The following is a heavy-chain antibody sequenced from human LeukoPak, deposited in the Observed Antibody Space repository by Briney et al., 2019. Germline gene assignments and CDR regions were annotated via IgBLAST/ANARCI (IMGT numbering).Heavy chain of an antibody. J-gene: IGHJ4*02. CDR2: IKQDGSEK. D-gene: IGHD6-13*01. Sequence: GGSLRLSCAASGFTFSSYWMSWVRQAPGKGLEWVANIKQDGSEKYYVDSVKGRFTISRDNAKNSLYLQMNSLRAEDTAVYYCARGPCGSSWDELFDYWGQGTLVTVSS. CDR1: GFTFSSYW. V-gene: IGHV3-7*01. CDR3: ARGPCGSSWDELFDY.